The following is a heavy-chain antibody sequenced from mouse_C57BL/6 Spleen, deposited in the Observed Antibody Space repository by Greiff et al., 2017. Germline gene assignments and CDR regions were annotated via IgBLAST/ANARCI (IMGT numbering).Heavy chain of an antibody. J-gene: IGHJ2*01. V-gene: IGHV14-4*01. CDR2: IDPENGDT. D-gene: IGHD1-1*01. CDR1: GFNIKDDY. CDR3: TRRTTGVD. Sequence: EVQLQQSGAELVRPGASVKLSCTASGFNIKDDYMHWVKQRPEQGLEWIGWIDPENGDTEYASKFQGKATIKADTSSTTAYLQLSSLTSEDTAVYYCTRRTTGVDWGQGTTLTVSS.